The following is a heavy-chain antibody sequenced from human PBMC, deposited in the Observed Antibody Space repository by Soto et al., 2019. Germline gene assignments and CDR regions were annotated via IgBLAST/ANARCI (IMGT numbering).Heavy chain of an antibody. Sequence: EVQLVQSGGGLVKPGGSLRLSCEASGFTFTSYPLNWVRQSPGKGLEWVSSISGSSTTIVYADSVKGRFTISRDSAENSLYLQMNSLREEDTAVYYCARDYYGSGSFDSWGQGTLVTVSS. CDR2: ISGSSTTI. CDR1: GFTFTSYP. J-gene: IGHJ4*02. CDR3: ARDYYGSGSFDS. V-gene: IGHV3-21*01. D-gene: IGHD3-10*01.